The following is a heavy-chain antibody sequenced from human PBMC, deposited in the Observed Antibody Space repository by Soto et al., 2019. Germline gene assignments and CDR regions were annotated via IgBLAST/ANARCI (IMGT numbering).Heavy chain of an antibody. CDR3: EREVLWSRYFDY. Sequence: QVQLVESGGGVVQPGRSLRLSCTASGFIFSNYVMYWVRQAPGKGLEWVAFMSYDGTTKSYADSVKGRFTISRDNSQNTLYMQINRLRPEDTGVYYCEREVLWSRYFDYWGQGSLVTVSS. CDR1: GFIFSNYV. CDR2: MSYDGTTK. J-gene: IGHJ4*02. D-gene: IGHD3-10*01. V-gene: IGHV3-30-3*01.